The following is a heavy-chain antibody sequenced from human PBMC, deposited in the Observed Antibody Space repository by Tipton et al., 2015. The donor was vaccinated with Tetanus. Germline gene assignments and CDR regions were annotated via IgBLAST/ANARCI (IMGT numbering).Heavy chain of an antibody. CDR3: ARESITIFGVVSIDF. CDR1: GGSIRSSNW. J-gene: IGHJ4*02. D-gene: IGHD3-3*01. V-gene: IGHV4-4*02. CDR2: IYHSGTT. Sequence: TLSLTCAVSGGSIRSSNWWSWVRQTPGKGLEWIGEIYHSGTTNYNPSLKSRVTMSVDNSKNQFSQKLNSVTAADTAVYYCARESITIFGVVSIDFWGQGTLVTVSS.